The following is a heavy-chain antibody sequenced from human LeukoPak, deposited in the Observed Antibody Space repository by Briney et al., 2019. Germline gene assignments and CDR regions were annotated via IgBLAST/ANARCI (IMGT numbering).Heavy chain of an antibody. V-gene: IGHV4-59*01. Sequence: PSETLSLTCTVSGGSISSYYWSWIRQPPGEGLEWIGYIYYSGSTNYNPSPKSRVTISVDTSKNQFSLKLSSVTAADTAVYYCARDYPGDKSFDIWGQGTMVTVSS. J-gene: IGHJ3*02. CDR3: ARDYPGDKSFDI. CDR1: GGSISSYY. D-gene: IGHD2-21*02. CDR2: IYYSGST.